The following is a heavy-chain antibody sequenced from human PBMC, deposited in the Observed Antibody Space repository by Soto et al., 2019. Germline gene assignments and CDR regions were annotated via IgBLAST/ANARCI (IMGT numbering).Heavy chain of an antibody. CDR1: GGSISSYY. CDR3: ARERITMVRGDSNWFDP. CDR2: IYYSGST. J-gene: IGHJ5*02. V-gene: IGHV4-59*01. Sequence: SETLSLTCTGSGGSISSYYWSSIRQPPGQGLEWIGYIYYSGSTNYNPSLKSRVTISVDTSKNQFSLKLSSVTAADTAVYYCARERITMVRGDSNWFDPWGQGTLVTVS. D-gene: IGHD3-10*01.